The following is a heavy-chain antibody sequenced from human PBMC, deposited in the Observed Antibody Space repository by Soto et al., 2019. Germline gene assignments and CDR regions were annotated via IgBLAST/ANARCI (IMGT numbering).Heavy chain of an antibody. Sequence: SETLSLTCTVCGGSISSYYWSWIRQPPGKGLEWIGYIYYSGSTNYNPSLKSRVTISVDTSKNQFSLKLSSVTAADTAVYYCARRTSGYDYGYYYYKDVWGKGTTVTVSS. V-gene: IGHV4-59*01. CDR1: GGSISSYY. D-gene: IGHD5-12*01. CDR3: ARRTSGYDYGYYYYKDV. J-gene: IGHJ6*03. CDR2: IYYSGST.